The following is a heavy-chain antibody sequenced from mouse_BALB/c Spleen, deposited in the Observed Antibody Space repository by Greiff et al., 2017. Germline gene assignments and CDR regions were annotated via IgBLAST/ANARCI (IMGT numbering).Heavy chain of an antibody. CDR3: ARWGDGNYPWFAY. D-gene: IGHD2-1*01. Sequence: EVKVVESGPSLVKPSQTLSLTCSVTGDSITSGYWNWIRKFPGNKLEYMGYISYSGSTYYNPSLKSRISITRDTSKNQYYLQLNSVTTEDTATYYCARWGDGNYPWFAYWGQGTLVTVSA. J-gene: IGHJ3*01. CDR2: ISYSGST. V-gene: IGHV3-8*02. CDR1: GDSITSGY.